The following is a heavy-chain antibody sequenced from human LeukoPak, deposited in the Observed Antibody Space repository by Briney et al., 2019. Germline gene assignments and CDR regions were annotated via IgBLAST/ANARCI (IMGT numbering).Heavy chain of an antibody. D-gene: IGHD1-26*01. CDR1: GFTFTSYS. V-gene: IGHV3-21*01. CDR3: VVHSATSCY. J-gene: IGHJ4*02. Sequence: GGSLRLSCAASGFTFTSYSMNWVRRAPGKGLEWVSSISSGSSYIYYADSVKGRITISRDNSKNSLYLHMNSLRAEDTAVYYCVVHSATSCYWGQGTLVTVSS. CDR2: ISSGSSYI.